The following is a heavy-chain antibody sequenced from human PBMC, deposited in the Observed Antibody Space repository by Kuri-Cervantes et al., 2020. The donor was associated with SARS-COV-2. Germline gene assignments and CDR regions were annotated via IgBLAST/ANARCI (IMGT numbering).Heavy chain of an antibody. V-gene: IGHV4-34*01. Sequence: AGSLCLTCAVYGGSFSGYYWSWIRQPPGKGLEWIGGINHSGSTNYNPSLKSRVTISVDTSKHQLSLKLSSVTVADSAVYYCAGSPGGVFDCWGQGTLVTVSS. D-gene: IGHD3-16*01. CDR3: AGSPGGVFDC. J-gene: IGHJ4*02. CDR1: GGSFSGYY. CDR2: INHSGST.